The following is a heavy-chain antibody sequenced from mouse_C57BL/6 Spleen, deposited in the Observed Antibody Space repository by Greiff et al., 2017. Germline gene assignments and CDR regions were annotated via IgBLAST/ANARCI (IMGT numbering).Heavy chain of an antibody. V-gene: IGHV1-61*01. Sequence: QVQLQQPGAELVRPGSSVKLSCKASGYTFTSYWMDWVKQRPGQGLEWIGNIYPSDSETHYNQKFKDKATLTVDKSSSTAYMQLSSLTSEDSAVYYCAVVDYYAMDYWGQGTSVTVSS. CDR2: IYPSDSET. D-gene: IGHD1-1*01. CDR3: AVVDYYAMDY. CDR1: GYTFTSYW. J-gene: IGHJ4*01.